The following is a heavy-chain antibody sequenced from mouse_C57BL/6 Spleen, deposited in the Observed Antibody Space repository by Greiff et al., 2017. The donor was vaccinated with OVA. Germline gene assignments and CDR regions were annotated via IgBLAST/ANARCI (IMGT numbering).Heavy chain of an antibody. CDR2: INPSTGGT. J-gene: IGHJ3*01. D-gene: IGHD2-1*01. Sequence: EVKLMESGPELVKPGASVKISCKASGYSFTGYYMNWVKQSPEKSLEWIGEINPSTGGTTYNQKFKAKATLTVDKSSSTAYMQLKSLTSEDSAVYYCARNGNYFAYWGQGTLVTVSA. CDR3: ARNGNYFAY. CDR1: GYSFTGYY. V-gene: IGHV1-42*01.